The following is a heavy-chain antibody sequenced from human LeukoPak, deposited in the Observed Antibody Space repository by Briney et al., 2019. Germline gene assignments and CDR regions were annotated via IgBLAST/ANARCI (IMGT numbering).Heavy chain of an antibody. CDR1: GYTFTSYY. V-gene: IGHV1-46*01. Sequence: GASVKVSCKASGYTFTSYYIHWVRQAPGQGLEWMGIINPSGGNTTYAQKFQGRVTMTRDMSTSTVYMELSSLRSEDTAVYYCARDNSVGDNAWWFDPWGQGTLVTVSS. CDR2: INPSGGNT. CDR3: ARDNSVGDNAWWFDP. J-gene: IGHJ5*02. D-gene: IGHD1-26*01.